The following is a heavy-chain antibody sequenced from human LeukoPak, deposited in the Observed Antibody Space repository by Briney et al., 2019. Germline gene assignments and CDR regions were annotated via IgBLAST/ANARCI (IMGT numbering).Heavy chain of an antibody. CDR1: GYTFTGYY. CDR3: ARESGRWGTAMVTASDY. CDR2: INPNSGGT. J-gene: IGHJ4*02. V-gene: IGHV1-2*02. D-gene: IGHD5-18*01. Sequence: ASVKVSCKASGYTFTGYYMHWVRQAPGQGLEWMGWINPNSGGTNYAQKFQGRVTMTRDTSISTAYMELSRLRSDDTAVYYCARESGRWGTAMVTASDYWGQGTLVTVSS.